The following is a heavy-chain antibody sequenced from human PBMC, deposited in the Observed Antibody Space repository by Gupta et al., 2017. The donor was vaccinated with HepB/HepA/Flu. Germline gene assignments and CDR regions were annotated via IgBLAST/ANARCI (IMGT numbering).Heavy chain of an antibody. V-gene: IGHV3-23*01. CDR2: ISGSGSTT. D-gene: IGHD3-10*01. CDR1: GFTFSSYA. J-gene: IGHJ4*02. Sequence: EVQLLESGGGLVQPGGSLRLSCAASGFTFSSYAMSWVRQAPGKGLEWVSAISGSGSTTYYADSVKGRFTISRDNSKNTLYLQMNSLRAEDTAVYYCAKVGLWFGELLSSSGYFDNWGQGTLVTVSS. CDR3: AKVGLWFGELLSSSGYFDN.